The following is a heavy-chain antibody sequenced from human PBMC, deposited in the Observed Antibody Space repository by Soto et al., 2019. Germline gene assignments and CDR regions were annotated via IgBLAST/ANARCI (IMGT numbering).Heavy chain of an antibody. V-gene: IGHV3-30*18. Sequence: QVQVVESGGGVVQPGRSLRLSCAASGFTFSSYAMHWVRQAPGKGLEWVAGIAYDGSTIYNVDSVTGRFTVSRDNSKNTLYLLMNSLTSEDTAVYSCTKGPWHLAHGRYFDYWGQGSLVTVSS. CDR1: GFTFSSYA. D-gene: IGHD5-12*01. J-gene: IGHJ4*02. CDR2: IAYDGSTI. CDR3: TKGPWHLAHGRYFDY.